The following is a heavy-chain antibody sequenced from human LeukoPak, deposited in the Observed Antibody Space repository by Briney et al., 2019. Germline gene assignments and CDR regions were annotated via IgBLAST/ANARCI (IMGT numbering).Heavy chain of an antibody. J-gene: IGHJ6*03. D-gene: IGHD3-22*01. CDR3: ARVQVLEYYDSSGAYYMDV. CDR2: IYTSGST. CDR1: GGSISSYY. V-gene: IGHV4-4*07. Sequence: PSETLSLTCTVSGGSISSYYWSWIRQPAGKGLEWIGRIYTSGSTNYNPSLKSRVTMSVDTSKNQFSLKLSSVTAADTAVYYCARVQVLEYYDSSGAYYMDVWGKGTTVTVSS.